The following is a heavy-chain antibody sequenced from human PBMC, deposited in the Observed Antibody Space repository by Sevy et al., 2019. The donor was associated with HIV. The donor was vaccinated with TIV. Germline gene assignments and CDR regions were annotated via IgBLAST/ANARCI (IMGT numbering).Heavy chain of an antibody. J-gene: IGHJ4*02. CDR1: GFTFDDYT. CDR2: ISWDGGST. Sequence: GGSLRLSCAASGFTFDDYTMNWVRQPPGKGLEWVSLISWDGGSTYYAVSVKGRLTIARDNSKNSLYLQKNSLRTEDTALYYCAKDISGEGYLGSGYFDYWGQGTLVTVSS. D-gene: IGHD2-15*01. CDR3: AKDISGEGYLGSGYFDY. V-gene: IGHV3-43*01.